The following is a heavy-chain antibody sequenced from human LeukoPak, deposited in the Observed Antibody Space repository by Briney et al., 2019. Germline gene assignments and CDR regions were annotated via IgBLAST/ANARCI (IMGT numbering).Heavy chain of an antibody. CDR2: INHSGST. CDR1: GGSFSGYY. J-gene: IGHJ4*02. V-gene: IGHV4-34*01. CDR3: ARARYSGDFDY. Sequence: PSETLSLTCAVYGGSFSGYYWSWIRQPPGKGLEWIGEINHSGSTNYNPSLKSRVTISVDTSKNQFSLKLSSVTAADTAVYYCARARYSGDFDYWGQGTLVTVSS. D-gene: IGHD5-12*01.